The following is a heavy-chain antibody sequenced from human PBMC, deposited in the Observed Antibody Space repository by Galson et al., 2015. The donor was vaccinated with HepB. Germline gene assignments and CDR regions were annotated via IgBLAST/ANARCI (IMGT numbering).Heavy chain of an antibody. V-gene: IGHV1-2*02. Sequence: SVKVSCKAYGYRFTGYHLHWVRQAPGQGLEWMGWINPNNGDTNYAQKFQGRITMTRDTSITTVYMEVNRLTFDDTAVYYCARDVSDWDGYRGTWTALDYWGRGIPVTVSS. CDR2: INPNNGDT. CDR3: ARDVSDWDGYRGTWTALDY. CDR1: GYRFTGYH. D-gene: IGHD1-1*01. J-gene: IGHJ4*02.